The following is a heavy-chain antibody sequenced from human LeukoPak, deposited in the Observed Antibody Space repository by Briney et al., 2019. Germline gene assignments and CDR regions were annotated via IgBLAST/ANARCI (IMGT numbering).Heavy chain of an antibody. D-gene: IGHD6-19*01. CDR3: ARDRSGWYSGTRGWFDP. Sequence: SETLSLTCTDSGGSISSYYWSWLRQPPGNGLEGIGYIYYSGSTNYNPSLKSRVTISVDTSKNQFSLKLSSVTAADTAVYYCARDRSGWYSGTRGWFDPWGQGTLVTVSS. CDR2: IYYSGST. CDR1: GGSISSYY. J-gene: IGHJ5*02. V-gene: IGHV4-59*01.